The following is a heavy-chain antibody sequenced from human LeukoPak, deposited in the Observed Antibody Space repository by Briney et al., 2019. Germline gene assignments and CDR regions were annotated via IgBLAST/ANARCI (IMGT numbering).Heavy chain of an antibody. CDR3: ASQEEAIWPEPLDY. Sequence: GGSLRLSCAASGFTFSKYNMNWVRQAPGKGLEWVSSISTSSIYIYYADSVKGRFTVSRDNAKNSLYLQMNSLRAEDTAVYYCASQEEAIWPEPLDYWGQGTLVTVSS. J-gene: IGHJ4*02. CDR2: ISTSSIYI. V-gene: IGHV3-21*01. D-gene: IGHD1-14*01. CDR1: GFTFSKYN.